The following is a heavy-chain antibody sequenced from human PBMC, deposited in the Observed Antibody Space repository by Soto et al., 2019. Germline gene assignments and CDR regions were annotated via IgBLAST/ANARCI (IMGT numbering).Heavy chain of an antibody. Sequence: EGQLVESGGGLAQPGGSVKLSCGVSGFSFSGFAVNWVRQAPGKGLEWVGRIRTKASNYATAYGASVKGRFTISRDDSKNTAYLQINSLKIEDTAVYYCTRRRYYYSGLDVWGQGTTVTVSS. D-gene: IGHD6-25*01. CDR1: GFSFSGFA. CDR3: TRRRYYYSGLDV. CDR2: IRTKASNYAT. J-gene: IGHJ6*02. V-gene: IGHV3-73*02.